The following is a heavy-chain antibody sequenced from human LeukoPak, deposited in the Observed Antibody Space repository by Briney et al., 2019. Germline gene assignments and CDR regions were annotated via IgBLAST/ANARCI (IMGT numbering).Heavy chain of an antibody. CDR3: AKDGRSSTPGY. V-gene: IGHV3-23*01. CDR2: ISDSGRST. J-gene: IGHJ4*02. D-gene: IGHD2-2*01. Sequence: TGGSLRLSCAVSGFTFSDYAMTWVRQAPGKGLEWVSTISDSGRSTYYSDSVKGRFTISRDNSKNTLHLQMSSLRAEDTAVYYCAKDGRSSTPGYWGQGTLVTVS. CDR1: GFTFSDYA.